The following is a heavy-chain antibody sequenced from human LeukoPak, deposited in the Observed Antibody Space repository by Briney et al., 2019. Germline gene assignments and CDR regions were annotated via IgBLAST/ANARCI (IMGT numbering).Heavy chain of an antibody. V-gene: IGHV4-59*01. Sequence: SETLSLTCTVAGGSISRYYWSWIRQPPGKGLEWIGYIYYSGSTNYNPSLKSRVTISVDPSKNQFSLRLTSVIAADTAVYYCARASGVEYYFGSGSNFDYWGQGALVTVSS. J-gene: IGHJ4*02. CDR1: GGSISRYY. CDR3: ARASGVEYYFGSGSNFDY. CDR2: IYYSGST. D-gene: IGHD3-10*01.